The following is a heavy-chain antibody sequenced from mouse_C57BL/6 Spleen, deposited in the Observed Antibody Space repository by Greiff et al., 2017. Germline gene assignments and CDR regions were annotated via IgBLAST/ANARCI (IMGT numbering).Heavy chain of an antibody. CDR1: GYTFTDYN. CDR2: INPNNGGT. V-gene: IGHV1-22*01. J-gene: IGHJ4*01. Sequence: EVQLQQSGPELMKPGASVKMSCKASGYTFTDYNMHWVKQSHGKSLEWIGYINPNNGGTIYNQKFKGKATLTVNKSSSTAYMELRSLTSEDSAVYYCARHFFYAMDYWGQGTSVTVSS. CDR3: ARHFFYAMDY.